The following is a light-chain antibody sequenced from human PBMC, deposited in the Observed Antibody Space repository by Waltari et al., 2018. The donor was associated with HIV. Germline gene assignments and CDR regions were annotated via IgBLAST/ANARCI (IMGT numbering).Light chain of an antibody. J-gene: IGLJ3*02. Sequence: QLVVTQSPSASASLGASVKPTCTLSSAPSHYATACLQQQPQKAPRYLMKVNSAGSHNRGDGIPDRFSGSSSGTERYLTISSLQSEDESDYFCQTWGTGVRVFGGGTKLTVL. CDR3: QTWGTGVRV. CDR1: SAPSHYA. V-gene: IGLV4-69*01. CDR2: VNSAGSH.